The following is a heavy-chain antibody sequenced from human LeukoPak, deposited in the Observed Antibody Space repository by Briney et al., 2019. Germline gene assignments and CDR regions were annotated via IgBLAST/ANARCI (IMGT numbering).Heavy chain of an antibody. CDR2: IYYSGST. CDR1: GGSISSYY. V-gene: IGHV4-59*08. J-gene: IGHJ4*02. D-gene: IGHD3-9*01. CDR3: ARVLRYFDRDYFDY. Sequence: SETLSLTCTVSGGSISSYYWSWIRQPPGKGLEWTGYIYYSGSTNYNPSLKSRVTISVGTSKNQFSLKLSSVTAADTAVYYCARVLRYFDRDYFDYWGQGTLVTVSS.